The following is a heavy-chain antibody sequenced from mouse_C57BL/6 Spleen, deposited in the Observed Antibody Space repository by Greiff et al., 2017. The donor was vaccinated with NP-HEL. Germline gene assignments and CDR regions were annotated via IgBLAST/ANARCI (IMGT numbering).Heavy chain of an antibody. Sequence: VQLQQSGPELVKPGASVKISCKASGYAFSSSWMNWVKQRPGKGLEWIGRIYPGDGDTNYNGRLKGKATLTADKSSSTSYMQLSSLTSEDSAVYFCARNYDGYYWFAYWGQGTLVTVSA. V-gene: IGHV1-82*01. J-gene: IGHJ3*01. D-gene: IGHD2-3*01. CDR3: ARNYDGYYWFAY. CDR1: GYAFSSSW. CDR2: IYPGDGDT.